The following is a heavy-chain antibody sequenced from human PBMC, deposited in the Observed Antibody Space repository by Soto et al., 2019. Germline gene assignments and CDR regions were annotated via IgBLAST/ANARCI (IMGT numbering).Heavy chain of an antibody. CDR2: IGGSDGST. Sequence: GSLRLSCSASGFTFSSYVMAWIRQAPGQGLEWVSSIGGSDGSTYYADSVKARFTISRDNSKNTLYLQMSSLSAEDTAIYYCAKRDDSRAYPCYFDSWGQGTLVTVSS. D-gene: IGHD3-22*01. J-gene: IGHJ4*02. V-gene: IGHV3-23*01. CDR1: GFTFSSYV. CDR3: AKRDDSRAYPCYFDS.